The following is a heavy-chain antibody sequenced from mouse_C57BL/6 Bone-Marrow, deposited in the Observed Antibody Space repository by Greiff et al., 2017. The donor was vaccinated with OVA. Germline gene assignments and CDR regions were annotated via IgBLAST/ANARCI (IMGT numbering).Heavy chain of an antibody. J-gene: IGHJ1*03. Sequence: QVQLQQSGAELVRPGTSVKVSCKASGYAFTNYLIEWVKQRPGQGLEWIGVINPGSGGTNYNEKFKGKVPLTADNSSSTAYRQLSSLTSEYTAVDICARKDSNYVNWYFDVWGTGTTVTVSS. CDR3: ARKDSNYVNWYFDV. CDR1: GYAFTNYL. CDR2: INPGSGGT. D-gene: IGHD2-5*01. V-gene: IGHV1-54*01.